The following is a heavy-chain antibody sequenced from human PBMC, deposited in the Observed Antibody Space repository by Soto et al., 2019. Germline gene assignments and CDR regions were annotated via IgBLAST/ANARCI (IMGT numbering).Heavy chain of an antibody. CDR3: AKDPYAGSKGEFDY. CDR2: ISGSGGST. D-gene: IGHD3-16*01. Sequence: GGSLRHSCSASGFTFSSYAMSWVRQAPGKGLEWVSAISGSGGSTYYADSVKGRFTISRDNSKNTLYLQMNSLRAEDTAVYYCAKDPYAGSKGEFDYWGQGTLVTVSS. J-gene: IGHJ4*02. V-gene: IGHV3-23*01. CDR1: GFTFSSYA.